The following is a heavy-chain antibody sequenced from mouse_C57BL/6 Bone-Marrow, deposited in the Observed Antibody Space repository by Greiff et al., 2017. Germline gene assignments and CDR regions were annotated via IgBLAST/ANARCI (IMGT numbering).Heavy chain of an antibody. Sequence: QVQLQQPGAELVKPGASVKMSCKASGYTFTSYWITWVKQRPGQGLEWIGDIYPGSGSTNYNEKFKSKATLTVATSSSTAYMQLSSLTSEDSAVYSWARPYYSNYWYFDVWGTGTTVTVSS. CDR2: IYPGSGST. CDR1: GYTFTSYW. J-gene: IGHJ1*03. D-gene: IGHD2-5*01. V-gene: IGHV1-55*01. CDR3: ARPYYSNYWYFDV.